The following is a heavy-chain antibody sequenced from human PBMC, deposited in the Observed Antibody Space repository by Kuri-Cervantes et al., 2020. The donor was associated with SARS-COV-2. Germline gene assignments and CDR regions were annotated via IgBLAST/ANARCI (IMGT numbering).Heavy chain of an antibody. CDR2: IIPIFGTA. V-gene: IGHV1-69*05. CDR1: GGTFSSYA. D-gene: IGHD2-2*01. CDR3: AREASGYCSSTSCYGWFDP. Sequence: SVKVSCKASGGTFSSYAISWVRQAPGQGLEWMGGIIPIFGTANYAQKFQGRVTITTDESTSTAYMELSSLRSEDTAVYYCAREASGYCSSTSCYGWFDPWGQGTLVTVSS. J-gene: IGHJ5*02.